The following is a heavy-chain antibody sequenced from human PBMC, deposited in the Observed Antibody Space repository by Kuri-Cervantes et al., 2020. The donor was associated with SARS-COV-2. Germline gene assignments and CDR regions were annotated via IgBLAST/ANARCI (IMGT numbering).Heavy chain of an antibody. D-gene: IGHD4-17*01. J-gene: IGHJ6*02. CDR1: GGTFSSYA. CDR3: ARVEEYGDSYYYYYGMDV. V-gene: IGHV1-69*13. Sequence: SVKVSCKASGGTFSSYAISWVRQAPGQGLEWMGGIIPIFGTANYAQKFQGRVTITADESTSTAYMELSSLRPEDTAVYYCARVEEYGDSYYYYYGMDVWCQGTTVTVSS. CDR2: IIPIFGTA.